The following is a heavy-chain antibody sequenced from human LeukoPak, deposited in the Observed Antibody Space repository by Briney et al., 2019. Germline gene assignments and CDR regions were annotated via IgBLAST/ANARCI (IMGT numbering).Heavy chain of an antibody. V-gene: IGHV4-34*01. CDR1: GGSFSGYY. D-gene: IGHD3-22*01. Sequence: SETLSLTCAVYGGSFSGYYWSWIRQPPGKGLEWIGEINHSGSTNYNPSLKSRVTISVDTSKNQFSLKLSSVTAADTAVYYCARRKYYYDSSGYHEMVDYWGQGTLVTVSS. CDR3: ARRKYYYDSSGYHEMVDY. J-gene: IGHJ4*02. CDR2: INHSGST.